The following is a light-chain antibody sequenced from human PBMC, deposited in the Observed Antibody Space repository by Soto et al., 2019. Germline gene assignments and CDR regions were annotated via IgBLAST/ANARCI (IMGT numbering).Light chain of an antibody. CDR2: EVS. V-gene: IGLV2-14*01. Sequence: QSVLTQPASVSGSPGQSITISCTGTSSDVGGYNYVSWYQQHPGKAPKLMIYEVSNWPSGVSNRFSGSKSGNTASLTISGLQAEDEADYYCSSFTSGSTLFGTGTKLTVL. J-gene: IGLJ1*01. CDR3: SSFTSGSTL. CDR1: SSDVGGYNY.